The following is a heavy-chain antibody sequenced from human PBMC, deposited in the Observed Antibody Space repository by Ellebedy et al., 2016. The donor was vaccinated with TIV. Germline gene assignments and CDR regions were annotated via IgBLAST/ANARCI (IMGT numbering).Heavy chain of an antibody. CDR3: ARVWPGIAAADY. CDR1: GYTFTGYY. CDR2: INPNSGGT. Sequence: AASVKVSCKASGYTFTGYYMHWVRQAPEQGLEWMGWINPNSGGTNYAQKFQGRVTMTRDTSISTAYMELSRLRSDDTAVYYCARVWPGIAAADYWGQGTLVTVSS. V-gene: IGHV1-2*02. J-gene: IGHJ4*02. D-gene: IGHD6-13*01.